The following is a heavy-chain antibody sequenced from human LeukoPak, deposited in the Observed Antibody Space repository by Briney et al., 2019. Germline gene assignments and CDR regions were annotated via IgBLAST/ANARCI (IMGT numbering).Heavy chain of an antibody. J-gene: IGHJ4*02. CDR2: INPDGSDT. CDR1: GFTFSNYW. Sequence: GGSLRLSCAASGFTFSNYWMHWVRQVPAKGLVWVSYINPDGSDTNYADSVKGRFTISRDNANNRLYLQMSGLRAEDTAVYYCAKDPVDATPIDYWGQGTLVTVSS. V-gene: IGHV3-74*01. CDR3: AKDPVDATPIDY. D-gene: IGHD2-15*01.